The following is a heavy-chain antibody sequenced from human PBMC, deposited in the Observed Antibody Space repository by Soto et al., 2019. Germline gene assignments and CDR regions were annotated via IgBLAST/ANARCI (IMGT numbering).Heavy chain of an antibody. CDR1: GFTFMSYS. D-gene: IGHD6-19*01. CDR2: IDSGSRTM. V-gene: IGHV3-48*02. CDR3: AKDLSVAVAGAL. Sequence: EVQLVESGGDLVQPGGSLRLSCVVSGFTFMSYSMNWVRQAPGKGLEWISCIDSGSRTMDYAESVKGRFTISRDKAKNTLYLQMNSLRDEDTAVYYCAKDLSVAVAGALWGQGTLVTVSS. J-gene: IGHJ4*02.